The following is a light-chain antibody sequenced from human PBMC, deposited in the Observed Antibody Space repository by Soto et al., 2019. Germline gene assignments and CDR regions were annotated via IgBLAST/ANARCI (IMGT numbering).Light chain of an antibody. Sequence: DIPMYKPPSTLYASMCDRIIIPSRPSQNISTLSYWYQQKPGKAPELLIYAASSLQDGVPSRFSGSGSATDFTLTISSLQPEDFSTYYCQQSYITPYTFGQGTKVDIK. CDR2: AAS. CDR3: QQSYITPYT. V-gene: IGKV1-39*01. J-gene: IGKJ2*01. CDR1: QNISTL.